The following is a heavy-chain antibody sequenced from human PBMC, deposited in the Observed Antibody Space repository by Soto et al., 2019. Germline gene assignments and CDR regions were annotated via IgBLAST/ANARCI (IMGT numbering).Heavy chain of an antibody. J-gene: IGHJ4*02. V-gene: IGHV3-30-3*01. CDR1: GFTFSSYA. CDR2: ISYDGSNK. Sequence: LRLSCAASGFTFSSYAMHWVRQAPGKWLEWVAVISYDGSNKYYADSLKGRFTIARDNSKNTLYLQMNSLRAEDTAVYYCARGPGGYSYGPDDWGQGTMVTVSS. CDR3: ARGPGGYSYGPDD. D-gene: IGHD5-18*01.